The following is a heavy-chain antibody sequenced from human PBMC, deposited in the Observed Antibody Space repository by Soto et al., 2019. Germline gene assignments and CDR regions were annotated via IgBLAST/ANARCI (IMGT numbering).Heavy chain of an antibody. CDR2: IIPILGIA. V-gene: IGHV1-69*02. CDR3: ATVEMATRGAFDI. CDR1: GGTFSSYT. D-gene: IGHD5-12*01. J-gene: IGHJ3*02. Sequence: QVQLLQSGAEVKKPGSSVKVSCKASGGTFSSYTISWVRQAPGQGLEWMGRIIPILGIANYAQKFQGRVTXTXDXXTSTAYMELSSLRSEDTAVYYCATVEMATRGAFDIWGQGTMVTVSS.